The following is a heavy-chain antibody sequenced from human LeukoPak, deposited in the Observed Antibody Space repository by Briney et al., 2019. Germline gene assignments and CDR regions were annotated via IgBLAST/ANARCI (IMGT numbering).Heavy chain of an antibody. V-gene: IGHV1-58*01. CDR1: GFTFTSSA. CDR3: AAESSRYYGSGSYYRYYYYGMDV. Sequence: TSVKVSCKASGFTFTSSAVQWVRQARGQRLEWIGWIVVGSGNTNYAQEFQERVTITRDMSTSTAYMELSSLRSEDTAVYYCAAESSRYYGSGSYYRYYYYGMDVWGKGTTVTVSS. CDR2: IVVGSGNT. J-gene: IGHJ6*04. D-gene: IGHD3-10*01.